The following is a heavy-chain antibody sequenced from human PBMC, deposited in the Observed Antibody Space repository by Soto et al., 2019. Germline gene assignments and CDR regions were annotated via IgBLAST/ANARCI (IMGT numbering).Heavy chain of an antibody. CDR2: ISFDGNDK. J-gene: IGHJ4*02. CDR1: GFIFSNYG. V-gene: IGHV3-30*18. CDR3: AKDPKKNLNYGPADY. Sequence: GGSLRLSCAASGFIFSNYGMHWVRQAPGKGLEWMAVISFDGNDKFYADSVNGRFTISRDNSKDTLYLQMNSLRPEDTAVYYCAKDPKKNLNYGPADYWGQGTQVTVSS. D-gene: IGHD1-7*01.